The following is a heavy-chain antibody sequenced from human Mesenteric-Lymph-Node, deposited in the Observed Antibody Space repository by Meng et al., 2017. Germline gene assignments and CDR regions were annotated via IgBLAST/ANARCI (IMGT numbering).Heavy chain of an antibody. Sequence: GESLKISCAASGFTFSSYWMHWVRQAPGKGLVWVSRINSDGSSTSYADSVKGRFTISRDNSKNTLYAQMNSLRAEDTALYYCARKEDYTRNFDFWGQGALVTVSS. D-gene: IGHD2-2*02. CDR2: INSDGSST. CDR3: ARKEDYTRNFDF. J-gene: IGHJ4*02. V-gene: IGHV3-74*01. CDR1: GFTFSSYW.